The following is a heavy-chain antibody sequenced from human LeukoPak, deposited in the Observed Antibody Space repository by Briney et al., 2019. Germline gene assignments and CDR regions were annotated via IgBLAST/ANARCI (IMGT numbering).Heavy chain of an antibody. CDR1: GYTFTSYY. V-gene: IGHV1-46*01. CDR2: INPTGGST. CDR3: ARDYGSGSFWNYYYYYMDV. D-gene: IGHD3-10*01. J-gene: IGHJ6*03. Sequence: ASVKVSCKASGYTFTSYYMHWVRQAPGQGLEWMGLINPTGGSTGYAQKFQGRVTMTRDMSTSTAYMELRSLRSDDTAVYYCARDYGSGSFWNYYYYYMDVWGKGTTVTVSS.